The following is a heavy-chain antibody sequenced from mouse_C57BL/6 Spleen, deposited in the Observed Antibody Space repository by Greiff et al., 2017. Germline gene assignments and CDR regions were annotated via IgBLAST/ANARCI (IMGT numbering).Heavy chain of an antibody. CDR1: GYTFTNYW. J-gene: IGHJ2*01. CDR3: ASGSSYCDD. V-gene: IGHV1-63*01. CDR2: ISPGGGYT. Sequence: VQVVESGAELVRPGTSVKMSCKASGYTFTNYWIGWAKQRPGHGLEWIGDISPGGGYTNYNEKFKGKATLTADKSSSTAYMQFSSLTSEDSAIYYCASGSSYCDDWGQGTTLTVSS. D-gene: IGHD1-1*01.